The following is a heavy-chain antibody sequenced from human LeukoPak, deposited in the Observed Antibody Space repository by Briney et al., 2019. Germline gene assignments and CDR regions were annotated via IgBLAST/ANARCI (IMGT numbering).Heavy chain of an antibody. D-gene: IGHD3-10*01. V-gene: IGHV4-59*11. J-gene: IGHJ4*02. CDR1: GGSISSHY. CDR2: IYYSGST. CDR3: ARRSIVYGSASYSFDY. Sequence: PSETLSLTCTVSGGSISSHYWSWIRQPPGKGLEWIGYIYYSGSTNYNPSLKSRITISVDTSKNQFSLKLSSVTAADTAVYYCARRSIVYGSASYSFDYWGQGTLVTVSS.